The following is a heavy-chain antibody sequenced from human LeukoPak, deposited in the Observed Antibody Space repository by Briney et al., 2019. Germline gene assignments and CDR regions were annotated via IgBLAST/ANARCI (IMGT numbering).Heavy chain of an antibody. CDR1: GFTFSDYY. CDR2: ISSSDSTI. D-gene: IGHD5-12*01. V-gene: IGHV3-11*04. J-gene: IGHJ1*01. Sequence: PVGSLRLSCAASGFTFSDYYMSWVRQAPGKGLEWVSYISSSDSTIYYADSVKGRFTISRDNAKNSLYLQMNSLRAEDTAVYYCARGPRLPQYFQYWGQGTLVTVSS. CDR3: ARGPRLPQYFQY.